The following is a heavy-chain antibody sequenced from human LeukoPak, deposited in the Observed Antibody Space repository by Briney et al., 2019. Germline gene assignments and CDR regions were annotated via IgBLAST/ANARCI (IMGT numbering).Heavy chain of an antibody. CDR1: GYTFTSYD. V-gene: IGHV1-8*03. Sequence: ASVKVSCKASGYTFTSYDINWVRQATGQGLEWMGWMNPNSGNTGYAQKFQGRVTITRNTSIRTAYMELSSLRSEDTAVYYCARTYDFWSGSWFDPWGQGTLVTVSS. J-gene: IGHJ5*02. CDR3: ARTYDFWSGSWFDP. CDR2: MNPNSGNT. D-gene: IGHD3-3*01.